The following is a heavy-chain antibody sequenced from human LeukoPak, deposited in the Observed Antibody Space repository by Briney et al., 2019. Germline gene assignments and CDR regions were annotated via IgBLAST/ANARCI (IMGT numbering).Heavy chain of an antibody. V-gene: IGHV3-48*03. CDR1: GFTFSSYE. CDR2: ISSSGSTI. D-gene: IGHD2-2*01. Sequence: PGGSLRLSCAASGFTFSSYEMNWVCQAPGKGLEWVSYISSSGSTIYYADSVKGRFTISRDNAKNSLYLQMNSLRAEDTAVYYCARDYCSSTSCQFDPWGQGTLVTVSS. CDR3: ARDYCSSTSCQFDP. J-gene: IGHJ5*02.